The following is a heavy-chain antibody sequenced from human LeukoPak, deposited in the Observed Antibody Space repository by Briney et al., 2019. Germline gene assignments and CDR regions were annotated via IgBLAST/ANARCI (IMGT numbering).Heavy chain of an antibody. CDR2: IYYSGST. CDR1: GGSISSSSYY. D-gene: IGHD7-27*01. V-gene: IGHV4-39*01. Sequence: NPSETLSLTCTVSGGSISSSSYYWGWIRQPPGKGLEWIGSIYYSGSTYYNPSLKSRVTISVDTSKNQFSLKLSSVTAADTAVYYCARHPSLLTGKFWFDPWGQGTLVTVPS. J-gene: IGHJ5*02. CDR3: ARHPSLLTGKFWFDP.